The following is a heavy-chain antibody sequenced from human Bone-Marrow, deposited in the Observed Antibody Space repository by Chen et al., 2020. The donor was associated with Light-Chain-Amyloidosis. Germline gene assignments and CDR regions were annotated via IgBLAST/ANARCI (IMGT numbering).Heavy chain of an antibody. Sequence: QVQLEEWGQGVVKDAKKGKGRGAVSGASINRDGSRWTWIRQYPGKGLEWIGHISYSGHPFSPPSLLSPLPLSLPPSQTQFSLAMPSVTPADTSVYYCASDHFGEFPPPYPYWGQGILVTVS. D-gene: IGHD2-21*01. CDR2: ISYSGHP. V-gene: IGHV4-31*11. J-gene: IGHJ4*02. CDR1: GASINRDGSR. CDR3: ASDHFGEFPPPYPY.